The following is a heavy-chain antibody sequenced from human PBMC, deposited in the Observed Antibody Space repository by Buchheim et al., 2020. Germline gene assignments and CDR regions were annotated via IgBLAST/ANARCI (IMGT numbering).Heavy chain of an antibody. J-gene: IGHJ2*01. CDR3: AREVVDAIAAGGNLRYFDI. D-gene: IGHD6-13*01. Sequence: QVQLEESGGGVVQPGRSLRLSCVGSGFTFRSYDMNWVRQAPGKGLEWVAVISYDGSKNYYVDSVRGRFTISRDNSKNTLDLQMNSLRVEDTAVYYCAREVVDAIAAGGNLRYFDIWGRGTL. CDR1: GFTFRSYD. CDR2: ISYDGSKN. V-gene: IGHV3-30-3*01.